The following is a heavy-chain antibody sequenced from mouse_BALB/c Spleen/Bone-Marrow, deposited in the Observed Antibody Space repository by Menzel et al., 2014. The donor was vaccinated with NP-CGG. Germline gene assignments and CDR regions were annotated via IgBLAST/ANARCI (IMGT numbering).Heavy chain of an antibody. D-gene: IGHD2-4*01. Sequence: EVKLVESGGGLVQPGGSLKLSCATSGFTFSDYYMYWVRQTPEKRLEWVAYISNGGGSTYYPDTVNGRFTISTDNAKNSLYLQMSRLKAEDTAMYYCARQGIYYDYDPFAYWGQGTLVTVA. J-gene: IGHJ3*01. CDR1: GFTFSDYY. CDR3: ARQGIYYDYDPFAY. V-gene: IGHV5-12*02. CDR2: ISNGGGST.